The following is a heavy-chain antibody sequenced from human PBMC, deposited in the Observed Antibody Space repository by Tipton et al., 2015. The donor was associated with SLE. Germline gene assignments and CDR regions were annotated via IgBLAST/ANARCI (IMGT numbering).Heavy chain of an antibody. CDR3: ARRFRGGPLSMDV. J-gene: IGHJ6*02. CDR2: IYYSGST. CDR1: GGSISSGGYY. D-gene: IGHD3-10*01. Sequence: TLSLTCTVSGGSISSGGYYWSWIRQHPGKGLEWIGYIYYSGSTYYNPSLKNRVTISLDTSKNQFSLKLSSVTAADTAVYYCARRFRGGPLSMDVWGQGTTVTVSS. V-gene: IGHV4-31*03.